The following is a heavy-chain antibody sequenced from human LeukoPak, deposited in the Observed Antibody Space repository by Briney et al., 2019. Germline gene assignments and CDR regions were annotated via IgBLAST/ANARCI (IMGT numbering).Heavy chain of an antibody. Sequence: SETLSLTCTVSGGSISSYYWSWIRQPPGKGLEWIGYIYYSGSTNYNPSLKSRVTISVDTPKNQSSLKLSSVTAADTAVYYCARDPGSGWHQLYYFDYWGQGTLVTVSS. D-gene: IGHD6-19*01. J-gene: IGHJ4*02. CDR3: ARDPGSGWHQLYYFDY. CDR1: GGSISSYY. CDR2: IYYSGST. V-gene: IGHV4-59*01.